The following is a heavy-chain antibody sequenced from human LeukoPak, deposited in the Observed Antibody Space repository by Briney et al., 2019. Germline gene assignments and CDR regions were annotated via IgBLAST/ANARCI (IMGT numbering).Heavy chain of an antibody. D-gene: IGHD3-9*01. Sequence: ALVKVSCKASGYTFTSYGISWVRQAPGQGLEWMGWISAYNGNTNYAQKLQGRVTMTTDTSTSTAYMELRSLRSDDTAVYYCARTNYDILTGYPNWFDPWGQGTLVTVSS. V-gene: IGHV1-18*01. CDR2: ISAYNGNT. CDR3: ARTNYDILTGYPNWFDP. J-gene: IGHJ5*02. CDR1: GYTFTSYG.